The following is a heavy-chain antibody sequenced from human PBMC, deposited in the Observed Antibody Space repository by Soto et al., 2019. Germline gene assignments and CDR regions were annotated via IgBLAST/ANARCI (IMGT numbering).Heavy chain of an antibody. V-gene: IGHV3-23*01. D-gene: IGHD6-13*01. CDR1: GCTFRSYA. CDR2: ISGSGGST. J-gene: IGHJ5*02. Sequence: GGPLRLSCAPSGCTFRSYAMSCVRQAPWKGMEWVSAISGSGGSTYYADSVKCRFTISRDNSKNTLYLQMNSLRAEDTAVYYCAKFHFKQQLASSYNWFDPWGQGTLVTVS. CDR3: AKFHFKQQLASSYNWFDP.